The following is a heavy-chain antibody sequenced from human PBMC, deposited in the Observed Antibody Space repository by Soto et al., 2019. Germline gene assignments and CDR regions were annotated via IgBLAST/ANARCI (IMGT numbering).Heavy chain of an antibody. CDR2: INHSGST. CDR1: GGSFSGYY. CDR3: ALYCSSTSCYNVDY. V-gene: IGHV4-34*01. D-gene: IGHD2-2*02. Sequence: SETLSLTCAVYGGSFSGYYWSWIRPPPGKGLEWIGEINHSGSTNYNPSLKSRVTISVDTSKNQFSLKLSSVTAADTAVYYCALYCSSTSCYNVDYWGQGTLVTVSS. J-gene: IGHJ4*02.